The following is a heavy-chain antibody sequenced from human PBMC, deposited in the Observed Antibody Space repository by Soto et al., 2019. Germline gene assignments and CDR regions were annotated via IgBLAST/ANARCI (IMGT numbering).Heavy chain of an antibody. Sequence: QVQLQESGPGLVKPSQTLSLTCTVSGGSISSGGYYGSWIRQHPGKGLEWIGYIYYSGSTYYNPSLKSRVTISVDTSKNQFSLKLSSVTAADTAVYYCARVAGWFGELSSWFDPWGQGTLVTVSS. CDR3: ARVAGWFGELSSWFDP. CDR1: GGSISSGGYY. D-gene: IGHD3-10*01. CDR2: IYYSGST. V-gene: IGHV4-31*03. J-gene: IGHJ5*02.